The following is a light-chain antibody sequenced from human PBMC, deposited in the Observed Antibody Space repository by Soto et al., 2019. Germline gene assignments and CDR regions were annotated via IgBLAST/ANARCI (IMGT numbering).Light chain of an antibody. Sequence: EIVLTQSPATLSLSPGERATLSCRSSQSVSSYLAWYQQKPGQAPRLLIYDASNRATGIPARFSGSGSGTDFTLTISSLEPEDFAVYYCQQRSNWWTFGQGPKVELK. J-gene: IGKJ1*01. CDR3: QQRSNWWT. CDR1: QSVSSY. CDR2: DAS. V-gene: IGKV3-11*01.